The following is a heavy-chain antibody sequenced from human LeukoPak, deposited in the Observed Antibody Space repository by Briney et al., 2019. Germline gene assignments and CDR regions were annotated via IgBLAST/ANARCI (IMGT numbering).Heavy chain of an antibody. V-gene: IGHV3-23*01. D-gene: IGHD6-13*01. CDR1: GFTFNTYA. Sequence: GGSLRLSCAASGFTFNTYAMSWVRQAPGKGLEWVSSISGTGGGTYYADSVKGRFTISRDNSHKTLYLQMNSLRAEDTAVYYCAKDAYSSSWYLDYWGQGTLVTVSS. CDR2: ISGTGGGT. J-gene: IGHJ4*02. CDR3: AKDAYSSSWYLDY.